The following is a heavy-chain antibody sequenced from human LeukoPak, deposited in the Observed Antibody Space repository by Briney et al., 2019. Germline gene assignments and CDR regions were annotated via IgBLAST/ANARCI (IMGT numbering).Heavy chain of an antibody. J-gene: IGHJ4*02. V-gene: IGHV3-23*01. CDR2: ISGSGVDT. D-gene: IGHD3-10*01. Sequence: GGSLRLSCAASGLSFSTYAMSWVRQAPGKGLEWVAGISGSGVDTHYAGSVNGRFRISRDNSANTMYLQMNSLREEDTALYYCASGTYRLGDYWGQGTQVAVSP. CDR3: ASGTYRLGDY. CDR1: GLSFSTYA.